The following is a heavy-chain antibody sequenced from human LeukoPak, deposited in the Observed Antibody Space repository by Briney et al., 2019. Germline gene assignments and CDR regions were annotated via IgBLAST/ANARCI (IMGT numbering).Heavy chain of an antibody. J-gene: IGHJ4*02. CDR3: AKCRWRQSEYED. CDR1: GFSFSDHW. Sequence: RSGGSLRLSCEASGFSFSDHWMGWVRQAPGKGLECVANIKHDGSGKEYVDSVKGRFTISRDNAKNSVYLEMSSLRAEDTAVYYCAKCRWRQSEYEDWGQGTLVTVSS. CDR2: IKHDGSGK. D-gene: IGHD5-24*01. V-gene: IGHV3-7*01.